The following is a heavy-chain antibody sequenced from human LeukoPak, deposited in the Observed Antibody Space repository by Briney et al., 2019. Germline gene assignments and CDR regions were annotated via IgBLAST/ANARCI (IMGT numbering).Heavy chain of an antibody. CDR1: GFTFDDYA. J-gene: IGHJ4*02. CDR2: ISWNSGSI. Sequence: GGSLRLSCAASGFTFDDYAMHWVRQAPGKGLEWVSGISWNSGSIGYADSVKGRFTISRDNAKNSLYLQMNSLRAEDTAVYYCAKDISSSGTYYFDYWGQGTLVTVSS. V-gene: IGHV3-9*01. CDR3: AKDISSSGTYYFDY. D-gene: IGHD3-22*01.